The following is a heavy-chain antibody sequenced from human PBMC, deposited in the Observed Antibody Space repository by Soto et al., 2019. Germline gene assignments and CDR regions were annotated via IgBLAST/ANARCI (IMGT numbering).Heavy chain of an antibody. D-gene: IGHD2-2*03. CDR1: GYSFTSYW. V-gene: IGHV5-51*01. CDR2: IYPGDSDT. J-gene: IGHJ6*03. Sequence: GESLKISCKGSGYSFTSYWIGRVRQMPGKGLEWMGIIYPGDSDTRYSPSFQGQVTISADKSISTAYLQWSSLKASDTAMYYCARGGYCSSTSCHRGAYYMDVWGKGTTVTVSS. CDR3: ARGGYCSSTSCHRGAYYMDV.